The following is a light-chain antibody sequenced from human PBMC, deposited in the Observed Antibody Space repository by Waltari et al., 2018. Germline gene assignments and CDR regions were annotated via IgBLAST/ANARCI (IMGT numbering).Light chain of an antibody. CDR3: HAAADNNWF. V-gene: IGLV3-27*01. CDR2: KDT. J-gene: IGLJ2*01. Sequence: YDLTQPFSVSVSPGQTATITCSGDVLAEKYVRWFQQKPGQAPTLILYKDTERPSGIPERFSSSSSGSTVTLTIRGALLEDEADYHCHAAADNNWFFGGGTKLTVL. CDR1: VLAEKY.